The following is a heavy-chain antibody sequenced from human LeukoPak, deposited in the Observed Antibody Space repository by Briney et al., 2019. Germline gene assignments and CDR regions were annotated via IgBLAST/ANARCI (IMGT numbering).Heavy chain of an antibody. V-gene: IGHV3-30*03. Sequence: PGGSLRLSCATSGFTFRTTGVHWVRQGPGKGLEWVALMSSDGINTYYADSVKGRFTVSRDSSRDTLYLQMNSVRPDDTAVYYCATDHSDSGRAFEYWGRGTLVTVSS. J-gene: IGHJ4*02. CDR3: ATDHSDSGRAFEY. D-gene: IGHD1-26*01. CDR1: GFTFRTTG. CDR2: MSSDGINT.